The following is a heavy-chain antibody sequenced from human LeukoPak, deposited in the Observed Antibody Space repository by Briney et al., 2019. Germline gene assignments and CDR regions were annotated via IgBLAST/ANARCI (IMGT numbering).Heavy chain of an antibody. D-gene: IGHD3-10*01. CDR1: GFTFRTYA. V-gene: IGHV3-23*01. J-gene: IGHJ4*02. CDR3: AKGEATPYCYGSGSYFYFDD. Sequence: SGGSLRLSCAASGFTFRTYAMTWVRQAPGKGLEWVAALSGSGETTHYADSVKGRFTVSRDNSKSILYLQMNSLRAEDTAVYYCAKGEATPYCYGSGSYFYFDDWGQGTLVTVSS. CDR2: LSGSGETT.